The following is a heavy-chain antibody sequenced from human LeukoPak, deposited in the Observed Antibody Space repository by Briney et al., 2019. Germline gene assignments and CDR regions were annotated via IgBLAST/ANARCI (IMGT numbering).Heavy chain of an antibody. V-gene: IGHV3-30*03. Sequence: GGSLRLSCIASGFTFNKYGMHWVRQAPGKGLEWVAVRSDDGSAQHYADSVRGRFTISRDNSKNTLSLQMNSLRSEDTAVYYCARLARGAAAGEAFDYWGQGTLVTVSP. D-gene: IGHD6-13*01. CDR3: ARLARGAAAGEAFDY. J-gene: IGHJ4*02. CDR1: GFTFNKYG. CDR2: RSDDGSAQ.